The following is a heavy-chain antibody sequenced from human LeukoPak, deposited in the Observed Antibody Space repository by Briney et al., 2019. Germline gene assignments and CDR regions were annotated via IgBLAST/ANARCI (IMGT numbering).Heavy chain of an antibody. Sequence: PSETLSLTCAVYGGSFSGYYWSWIRQPPGQGLEWIGEINHSGSTNYNPSLKSRVTISVDTSKNQFSLKLSSVTAADTAVYYCARGVREYSYGIDYWGQGTLVTVSS. CDR1: GGSFSGYY. D-gene: IGHD5-18*01. V-gene: IGHV4-34*01. CDR2: INHSGST. J-gene: IGHJ4*02. CDR3: ARGVREYSYGIDY.